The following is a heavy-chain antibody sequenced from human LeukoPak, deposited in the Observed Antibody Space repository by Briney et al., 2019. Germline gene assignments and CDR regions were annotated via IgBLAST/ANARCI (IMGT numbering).Heavy chain of an antibody. CDR3: AKDQGDSSGYPRYYFDY. CDR1: GFTFSSSA. J-gene: IGHJ4*02. V-gene: IGHV3-23*01. D-gene: IGHD3-22*01. CDR2: ISGSDGST. Sequence: GGSLRLSCAASGFTFSSSAMSWVRLAPGKGLEWVSGISGSDGSTYYADSVKGRFTISRDNSKNTLYLQMNSLRAEDTAVYYCAKDQGDSSGYPRYYFDYWGQGTLVTVSS.